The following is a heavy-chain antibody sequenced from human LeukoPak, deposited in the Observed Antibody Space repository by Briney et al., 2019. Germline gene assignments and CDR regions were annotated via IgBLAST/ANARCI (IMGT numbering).Heavy chain of an antibody. CDR2: ISGDSGGT. CDR1: GFTFSNYA. D-gene: IGHD1-1*01. Sequence: GGSLRLSCVASGFTFSNYAMSWVRQAQGKGLEWVSGISGDSGGTNYADSVKGRFTISRDNSKNTLYLQMNSLRAEDTAAYYCAKDGGPTVFYYFDSWGQGTLVTVSS. J-gene: IGHJ4*02. V-gene: IGHV3-23*01. CDR3: AKDGGPTVFYYFDS.